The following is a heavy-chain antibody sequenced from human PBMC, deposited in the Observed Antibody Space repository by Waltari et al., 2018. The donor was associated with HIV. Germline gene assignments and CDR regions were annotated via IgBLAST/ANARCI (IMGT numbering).Heavy chain of an antibody. CDR2: IYHSGST. CDR3: AVAYYYDSSGYQQGAFDI. V-gene: IGHV4-38-2*01. J-gene: IGHJ3*02. CDR1: GYSISSGYY. D-gene: IGHD3-22*01. Sequence: QVQLQESGPGLVKPSETLSLTCAVSGYSISSGYYWGWIRPPPGQGLEWIGSIYHSGSTYYNPSLKSRVTISVDTSKNQFSLKLSSVTAADTAVYYCAVAYYYDSSGYQQGAFDIWGQGTMVTVSS.